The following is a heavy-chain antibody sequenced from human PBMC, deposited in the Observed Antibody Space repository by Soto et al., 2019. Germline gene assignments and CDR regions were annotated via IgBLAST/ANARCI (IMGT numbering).Heavy chain of an antibody. Sequence: GGSLRLSCAASGFTFSSYWMSWVRQAPGKGLEWVANIKQDGSEKYYVDSVKGRFTISRDNAKNSLYLQMNSLRAEDTAVYYCARESPSAVTMYYYYYYYMDVWGKGTTVTVSS. CDR1: GFTFSSYW. V-gene: IGHV3-7*01. D-gene: IGHD4-4*01. CDR2: IKQDGSEK. J-gene: IGHJ6*03. CDR3: ARESPSAVTMYYYYYYYMDV.